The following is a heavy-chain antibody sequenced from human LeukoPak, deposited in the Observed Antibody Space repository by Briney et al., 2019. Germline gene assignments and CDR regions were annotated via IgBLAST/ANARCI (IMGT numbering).Heavy chain of an antibody. V-gene: IGHV3-23*01. CDR1: GFNFSTYA. J-gene: IGHJ4*02. CDR3: AKERSAGWPFDY. CDR2: LSRSGDKT. Sequence: HPGGSLRLSCAASGFNFSTYAMTWVRQAPGKGLEWVSGLSRSGDKTYYADSVKSRFTISRDNSKNTLYLQMNSLRAEDTAIYFCAKERSAGWPFDYWGQGTLVTVSS. D-gene: IGHD6-19*01.